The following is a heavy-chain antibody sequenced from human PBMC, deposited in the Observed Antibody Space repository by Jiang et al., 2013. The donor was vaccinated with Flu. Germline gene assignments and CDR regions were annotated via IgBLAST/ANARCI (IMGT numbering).Heavy chain of an antibody. CDR3: ASQPGLSFDS. CDR2: IYYTGST. CDR1: GDSISSNSYY. Sequence: LLKPSETLSLTCSVSGDSISSNSYYWGWVRQPPGKGLEWIGTIYYTGSTYYSPSLKSRVTVSLDTSRNRFSLKLNSVTAADTAVYYCASQPGLSFDSWGQG. V-gene: IGHV4-39*01. J-gene: IGHJ4*02. D-gene: IGHD3/OR15-3a*01.